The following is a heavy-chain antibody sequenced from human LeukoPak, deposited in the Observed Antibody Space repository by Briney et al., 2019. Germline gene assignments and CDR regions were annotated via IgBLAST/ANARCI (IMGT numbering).Heavy chain of an antibody. J-gene: IGHJ4*02. CDR3: ARLYCSRTSCLFDY. CDR1: GFTFSNYA. V-gene: IGHV3-64*01. Sequence: GGSLRLSCTASGFTFSNYAMHWVRQAPGKGLEYVAAISSNGGSTYYANSVKGRVTISRDNSKNTLHLQMGSLRAEDMAVYYCARLYCSRTSCLFDYWGQGTLVTVSS. CDR2: ISSNGGST. D-gene: IGHD2-2*01.